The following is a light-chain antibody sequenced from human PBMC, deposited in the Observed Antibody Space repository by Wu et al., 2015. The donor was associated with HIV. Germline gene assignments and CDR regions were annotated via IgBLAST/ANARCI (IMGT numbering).Light chain of an antibody. V-gene: IGKV3-20*01. CDR3: QQYGSSPPYS. Sequence: EIVLTQSPGILSLSPGDRATLSCRASQSVPSNYLAWYQQRPGQPPRLLISGASVRAPGIPDRFTGSGSGTEFTLAISRLAPEDFAVYYCQQYGSSPPYSFGQGTKLEIK. CDR2: GAS. CDR1: QSVPSNY. J-gene: IGKJ2*03.